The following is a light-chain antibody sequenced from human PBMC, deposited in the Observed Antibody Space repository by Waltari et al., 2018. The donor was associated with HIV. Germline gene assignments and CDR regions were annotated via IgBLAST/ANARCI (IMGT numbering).Light chain of an antibody. J-gene: IGKJ3*01. CDR1: QSVSTY. Sequence: DIQMTQSPSSLSASVGDRVTIVCRASQSVSTYLNWYQHKPGKITRLLISAASTLQSGVPSRFSGSGSGTDFTLTLSSLQPDDFATYYCQQSYSNPLTFGPGTKV. CDR3: QQSYSNPLT. V-gene: IGKV1-39*01. CDR2: AAS.